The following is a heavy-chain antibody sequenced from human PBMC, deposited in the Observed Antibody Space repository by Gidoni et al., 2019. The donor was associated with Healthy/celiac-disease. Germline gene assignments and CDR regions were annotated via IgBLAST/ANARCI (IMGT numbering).Heavy chain of an antibody. V-gene: IGHV1-2*04. Sequence: QVQLVQSGAEVKKPGATVKVSCKASGNTVTGDYMPWVRQAPGQGLEWMGWINPNSGGTNYAQKFQGWVTMTRDTSISTAYMELSRLRSDDTAVYYCARGPYCSGGRCLYYFDYWGQGTLVTVSS. D-gene: IGHD2-15*01. CDR3: ARGPYCSGGRCLYYFDY. CDR1: GNTVTGDY. CDR2: INPNSGGT. J-gene: IGHJ4*02.